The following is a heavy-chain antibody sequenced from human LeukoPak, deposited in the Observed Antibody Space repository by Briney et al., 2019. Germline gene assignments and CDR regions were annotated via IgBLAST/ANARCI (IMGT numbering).Heavy chain of an antibody. Sequence: GGSLRLSCAASGFTFSSYEMNWVRQAPGKGLEWVSYISSSGSTIYYADSVKGRFTISRDNAKDSLYLQMNSLRAEDTAVYYCARSRSYRAWFDPWGQGTLVTVSS. V-gene: IGHV3-48*03. D-gene: IGHD1-26*01. CDR1: GFTFSSYE. CDR3: ARSRSYRAWFDP. J-gene: IGHJ5*02. CDR2: ISSSGSTI.